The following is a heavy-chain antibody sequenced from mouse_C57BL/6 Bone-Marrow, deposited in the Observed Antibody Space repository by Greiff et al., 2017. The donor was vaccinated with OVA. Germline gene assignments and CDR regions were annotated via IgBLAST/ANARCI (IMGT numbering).Heavy chain of an antibody. V-gene: IGHV1-7*01. CDR2: INPSSGYT. CDR3: GGLLRLIY. CDR1: GYTFTSYW. D-gene: IGHD1-1*01. J-gene: IGHJ4*01. Sequence: QVQLQQSGAELAKPGASVKLSCKASGYTFTSYWMHWVKQRPGQGLEWIGYINPSSGYTTYNQKFKDKATLTADKSSSTAYMQLSSLTYEDSAVYYQGGLLRLIYWGQGTSVTVSS.